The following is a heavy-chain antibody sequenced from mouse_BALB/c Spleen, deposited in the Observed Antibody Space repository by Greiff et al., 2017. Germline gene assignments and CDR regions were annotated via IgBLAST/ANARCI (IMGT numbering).Heavy chain of an antibody. V-gene: IGHV2-9*02. CDR1: GFSLTSYG. D-gene: IGHD2-2*01. CDR2: IWAGGST. J-gene: IGHJ2*01. Sequence: VQRVESGPGLVAPSQSLSITCTVSGFSLTSYGVHWVRQPPGKGLEWLGVIWAGGSTNYNSALMSRLSISKDNSKSQVFLKMNSLQTDDTAMYYCARGAYGYGGGAKNYWGQGTTLTVSS. CDR3: ARGAYGYGGGAKNY.